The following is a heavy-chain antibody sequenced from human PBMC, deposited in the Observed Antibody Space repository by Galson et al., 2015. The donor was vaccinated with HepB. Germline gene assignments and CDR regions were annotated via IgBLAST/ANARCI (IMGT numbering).Heavy chain of an antibody. CDR2: IKSKTDGGTT. CDR3: TTAALLWFGEFDHDAFDI. D-gene: IGHD3-10*01. CDR1: GFTFSNAW. J-gene: IGHJ3*02. V-gene: IGHV3-15*01. Sequence: SLRLSCAASGFTFSNAWMSWVRQAPGKGLEWVGRIKSKTDGGTTDYAAPVKGRFTISRDDSKNTLYLQMNSLKTEDTAVYYCTTAALLWFGEFDHDAFDIWGQGTMVTVSS.